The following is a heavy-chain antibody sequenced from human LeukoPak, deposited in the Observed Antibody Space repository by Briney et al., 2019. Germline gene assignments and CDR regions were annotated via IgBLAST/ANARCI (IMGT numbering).Heavy chain of an antibody. J-gene: IGHJ5*02. CDR1: GGPISSGGYS. D-gene: IGHD1-1*01. CDR2: IYHSGST. CDR3: ARGGTSRYTNWFDP. V-gene: IGHV4-30-2*01. Sequence: SQTLSLTCAVSGGPISSGGYSWSWIRQPPGKGLEWIGYIYHSGSTYYNPTLKSRVTISVDRSKNQFSLRLSSVTAADTAVYYCARGGTSRYTNWFDPWGQGTLVTVSS.